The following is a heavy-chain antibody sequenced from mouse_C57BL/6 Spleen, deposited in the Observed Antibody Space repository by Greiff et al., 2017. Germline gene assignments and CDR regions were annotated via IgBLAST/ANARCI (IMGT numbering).Heavy chain of an antibody. D-gene: IGHD1-1*01. Sequence: VQLQQSGPELVKPGASVKISCKASGYTFTDYYMNWVKQSHGKSLEWIGDINPNNGGTSYNQKFKGKATLTVDKSSSTAYMELRSLTSEDSAVYYCASYGSREFFDYWGQGTTLTVSS. CDR1: GYTFTDYY. CDR3: ASYGSREFFDY. J-gene: IGHJ2*01. V-gene: IGHV1-26*01. CDR2: INPNNGGT.